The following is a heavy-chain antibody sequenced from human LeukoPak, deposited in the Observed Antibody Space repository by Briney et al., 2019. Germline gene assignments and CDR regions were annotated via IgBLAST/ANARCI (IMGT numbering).Heavy chain of an antibody. CDR1: GYTFTGYY. CDR2: INPNSGGT. J-gene: IGHJ4*02. Sequence: GASVKVSCKASGYTFTGYYMHWVRQAPGQGLEWMGWINPNSGGTNYAQKFQGRVTMTTDTSTSTAYMELRSLRSDDTAVYYCARWFGELEVDYWGQGTLVTVSS. V-gene: IGHV1-2*02. CDR3: ARWFGELEVDY. D-gene: IGHD3-10*01.